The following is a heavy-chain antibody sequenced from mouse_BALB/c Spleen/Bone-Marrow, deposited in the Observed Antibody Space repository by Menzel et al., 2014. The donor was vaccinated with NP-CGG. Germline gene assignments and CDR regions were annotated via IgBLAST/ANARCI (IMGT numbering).Heavy chain of an antibody. CDR1: GFTFSDYF. CDR3: ATQDYYAGSYRYFDV. CDR2: ISDGGSST. Sequence: EVKVVESGGGLVKPGGSLKLSCAASGFTFSDYFMYCCRQTPAKRLEWVATISDGGSSTYYPSSVKGRFTLSRENSKNNLYLQMSSLKSEDIAMYYCATQDYYAGSYRYFDVLVAGTTVTAPS. J-gene: IGHJ1*01. V-gene: IGHV5-4*02. D-gene: IGHD1-1*01.